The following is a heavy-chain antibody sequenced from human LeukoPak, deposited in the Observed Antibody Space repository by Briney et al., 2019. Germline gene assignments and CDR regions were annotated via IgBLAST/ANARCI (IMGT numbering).Heavy chain of an antibody. Sequence: GGSLRLSCAASGLTFSNYWMHWVRQVSGKGRVWVSGINSDGSFTSYADSVKGRFTISRDNAKNTLYLQMNSLRAEDTALYYCARGSSDWYGFDYWGEGILVPVCS. D-gene: IGHD6-19*01. J-gene: IGHJ4*02. CDR3: ARGSSDWYGFDY. V-gene: IGHV3-74*01. CDR1: GLTFSNYW. CDR2: INSDGSFT.